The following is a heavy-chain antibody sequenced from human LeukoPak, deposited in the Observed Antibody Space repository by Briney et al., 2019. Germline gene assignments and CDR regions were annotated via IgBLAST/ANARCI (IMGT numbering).Heavy chain of an antibody. D-gene: IGHD4-23*01. CDR2: INHSGST. CDR1: GGSFSGYY. CDR3: ARMPRRWDYYYGMDV. V-gene: IGHV4-34*01. Sequence: SETLSLTCAAYGGSFSGYYWSWIRQPPGKGLEWIGEINHSGSTNYNPSLKSRVTISVDTSKNQFSLHLSSVTAADTAVYYCARMPRRWDYYYGMDVWGQGTTVTVSS. J-gene: IGHJ6*02.